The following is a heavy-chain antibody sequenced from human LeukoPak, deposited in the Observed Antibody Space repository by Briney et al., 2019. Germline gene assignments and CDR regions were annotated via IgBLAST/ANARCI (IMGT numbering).Heavy chain of an antibody. CDR3: AGQGVTQYFQH. J-gene: IGHJ1*01. Sequence: SETPSLTCAVSGYSISSGYYWGWIRQPPGKGLEWIGSIYHSGSTYYNPSLKSRVTISVDTSKNQFSLKLSSVTAADTAVYYCAGQGVTQYFQHWGQGTLVTVSS. CDR1: GYSISSGYY. V-gene: IGHV4-38-2*01. D-gene: IGHD2-21*02. CDR2: IYHSGST.